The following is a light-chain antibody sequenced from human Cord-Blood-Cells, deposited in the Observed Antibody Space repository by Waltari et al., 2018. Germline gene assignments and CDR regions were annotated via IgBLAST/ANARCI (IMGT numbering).Light chain of an antibody. J-gene: IGKJ1*01. V-gene: IGKV3-20*01. CDR1: QSVSSSS. CDR2: GAS. CDR3: QQYGSSLWT. Sequence: EIVLTHSPGTLSLSPGEPATLSCRASQSVSSSSLACYQQKPGQAPRLLSSGASSRATGIPDRFSGSESVAEFNLTISRLEPEDFAVYDCQQYGSSLWTFGQGTKVDIK.